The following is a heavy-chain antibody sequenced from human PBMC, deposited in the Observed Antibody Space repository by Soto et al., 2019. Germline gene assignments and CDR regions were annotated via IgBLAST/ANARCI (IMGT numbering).Heavy chain of an antibody. J-gene: IGHJ4*02. V-gene: IGHV4-30-2*01. Sequence: SETLSLTCAVSGRSISSGGYSWTWIWQPPGKGLEWIGYLYHSGSTYYNPSLKRRVTISVDTSKNQFSLKLSSVTAADTAVYYCARYTAIHDFDYWGQGTLVTVSS. CDR1: GRSISSGGYS. CDR2: LYHSGST. CDR3: ARYTAIHDFDY. D-gene: IGHD5-18*01.